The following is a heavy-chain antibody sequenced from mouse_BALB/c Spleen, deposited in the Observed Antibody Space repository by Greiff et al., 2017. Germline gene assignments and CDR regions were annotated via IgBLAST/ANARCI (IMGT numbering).Heavy chain of an antibody. CDR2: IYPGSGST. CDR1: GYNFTSYW. D-gene: IGHD1-1*01. V-gene: IGHV1-55*01. Sequence: QVQLQQPGAELVKPGTSVKLSCKASGYNFTSYWINWVKLRPGQGLEWIGDIYPGSGSTNYNEKFKSKATLTVDTSSSTAYMQLSSLASEDSALYYCARGLLRYYFDYWGQGTTLTVSS. CDR3: ARGLLRYYFDY. J-gene: IGHJ2*01.